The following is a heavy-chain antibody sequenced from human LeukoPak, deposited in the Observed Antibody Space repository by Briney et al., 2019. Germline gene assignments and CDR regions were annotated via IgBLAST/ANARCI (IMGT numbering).Heavy chain of an antibody. CDR3: ARVYYDFWSGHRTNYYMDV. V-gene: IGHV4-59*01. D-gene: IGHD3-3*01. CDR1: GGSISSYY. CDR2: IYYCGST. J-gene: IGHJ6*03. Sequence: SETLSLTCTVSGGSISSYYWSWIRQPPGKGLEWIGYIYYCGSTNYNPSLKSRVTISVDTSKNQFSLKLSSVTAADTAVYYCARVYYDFWSGHRTNYYMDVWGKGTTVTVSS.